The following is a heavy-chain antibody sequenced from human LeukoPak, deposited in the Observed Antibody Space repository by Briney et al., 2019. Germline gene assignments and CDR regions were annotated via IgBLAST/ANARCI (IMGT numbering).Heavy chain of an antibody. D-gene: IGHD1-1*01. J-gene: IGHJ4*02. Sequence: SETLSLTCAVYGGSFSGYYWSWIRQPPGKGLEWIGEINHSGSTNYNPSLKSRVTISVDTSRSHFSLKVSSATAADTAVYYCARGERLGPDFWGQGTLVTVSS. CDR1: GGSFSGYY. CDR2: INHSGST. CDR3: ARGERLGPDF. V-gene: IGHV4-34*01.